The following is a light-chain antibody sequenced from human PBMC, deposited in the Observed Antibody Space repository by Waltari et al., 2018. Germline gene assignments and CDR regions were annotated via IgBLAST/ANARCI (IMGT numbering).Light chain of an antibody. J-gene: IGKJ4*01. V-gene: IGKV3-15*01. CDR2: DAS. CDR3: QQYNRWPPLT. CDR1: QSISSD. Sequence: DILMTQSPAALSLSPGERATFSCRASQSISSDLAWYQQKPGQAPRLLIFDASTRATGVPARFRGSGSGTEFTLTISSLQSEDSAIYYCQQYNRWPPLTFGGGTKVGIK.